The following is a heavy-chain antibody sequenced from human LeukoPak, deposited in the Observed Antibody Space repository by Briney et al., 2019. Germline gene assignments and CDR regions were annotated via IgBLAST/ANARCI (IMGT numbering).Heavy chain of an antibody. D-gene: IGHD3-3*01. J-gene: IGHJ4*02. Sequence: PGGSLRLSCAASGFTFSSYGMHWVRQAPGKGLEWVAFIRYDGSNKYYADSVKGRFTISRDNSKNTLYLQMNSLRAEDTAVYYCAKDPRTYYDFCSGYHRWYSDYCGQGTLVTVSS. V-gene: IGHV3-30*02. CDR2: IRYDGSNK. CDR1: GFTFSSYG. CDR3: AKDPRTYYDFCSGYHRWYSDY.